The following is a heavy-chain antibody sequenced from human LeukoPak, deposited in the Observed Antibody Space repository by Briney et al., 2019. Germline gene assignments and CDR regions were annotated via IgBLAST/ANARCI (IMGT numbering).Heavy chain of an antibody. V-gene: IGHV4-39*07. Sequence: SETLSLTCTVSGGCISSSTYYWGWIRQTAGKGLEWIGSIYYSGSTYYNPSLKSRVTISVDTSKNQFSLKLTSVTAADTAVYYCARAPVGATWFDPWGQGTLVTVSS. D-gene: IGHD1-26*01. CDR2: IYYSGST. CDR3: ARAPVGATWFDP. CDR1: GGCISSSTYY. J-gene: IGHJ5*02.